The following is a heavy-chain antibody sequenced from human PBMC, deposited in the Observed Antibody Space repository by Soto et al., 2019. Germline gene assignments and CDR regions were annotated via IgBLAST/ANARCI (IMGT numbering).Heavy chain of an antibody. CDR2: ISAYNGNT. CDR3: ARTTVRLDYYYGMDV. CDR1: GYTFTSYG. V-gene: IGHV1-18*01. Sequence: QVQLVQSGAEVKKPGASVKVSCKASGYTFTSYGISWVRQAPGQGLEWMGWISAYNGNTNYAQKLQGRVTMTTDTSXXTAYMELRSLRSDDTAVYYCARTTVRLDYYYGMDVWGQGTTVTVSS. J-gene: IGHJ6*02. D-gene: IGHD4-4*01.